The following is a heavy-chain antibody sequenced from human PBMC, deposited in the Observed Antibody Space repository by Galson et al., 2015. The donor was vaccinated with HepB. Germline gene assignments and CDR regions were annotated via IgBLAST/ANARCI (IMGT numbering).Heavy chain of an antibody. Sequence: SLRLSCAASGFTFSGFGMHWVRQAPGKGLQWVALIWANGSKQHYADSVEGRFTISRDNAENTLFLQMNSLRAEDSAVYYCVREVASGWYYFDYWGQGTLVTVSS. J-gene: IGHJ4*02. D-gene: IGHD6-19*01. CDR3: VREVASGWYYFDY. V-gene: IGHV3-33*01. CDR1: GFTFSGFG. CDR2: IWANGSKQ.